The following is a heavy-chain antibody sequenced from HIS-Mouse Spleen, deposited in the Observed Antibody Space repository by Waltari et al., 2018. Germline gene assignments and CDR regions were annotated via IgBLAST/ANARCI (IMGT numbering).Heavy chain of an antibody. D-gene: IGHD1-7*01. CDR2: ISSSSSTI. CDR3: ARDREPGRITGTPSYFDY. Sequence: EVQLVEYGGGLVQPGGSLRLSCAASGFTFSSYSMNWVRQAPGKGLEWVSYISSSSSTIYYADSVKGRFTISRDNAKNSLYLQMNSLRDEDTAVYYCARDREPGRITGTPSYFDYWGQGTLVTVSS. CDR1: GFTFSSYS. J-gene: IGHJ4*02. V-gene: IGHV3-48*02.